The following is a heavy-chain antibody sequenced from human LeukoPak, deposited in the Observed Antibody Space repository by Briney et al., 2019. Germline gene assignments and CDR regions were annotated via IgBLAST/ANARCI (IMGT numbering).Heavy chain of an antibody. Sequence: SETLSLTCAVYGGSFSGYYWSWIRQPPGKGLEWIGEINHSGSTNYNPSLKSRVTMSVDTSKNQFSLKLSSVTAADTAVYYCARDGPRLMGAAAGPSTFQYYYYYGMDVWGQGTTVTVSS. CDR2: INHSGST. D-gene: IGHD6-13*01. CDR1: GGSFSGYY. J-gene: IGHJ6*02. V-gene: IGHV4-34*01. CDR3: ARDGPRLMGAAAGPSTFQYYYYYGMDV.